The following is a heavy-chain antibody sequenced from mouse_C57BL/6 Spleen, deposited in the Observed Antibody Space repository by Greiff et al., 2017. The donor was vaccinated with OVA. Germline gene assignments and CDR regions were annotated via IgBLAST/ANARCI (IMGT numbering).Heavy chain of an antibody. J-gene: IGHJ3*01. CDR2: IDPSDSYT. V-gene: IGHV1-69*01. Sequence: VQLQQPGAELVMPGASVKLSCKASGYTFTSYWMHWVKQRPGQGLEWIGEIDPSDSYTNYNQKFKGKSTLTVDKSSSTAYMQLSSLTSEDSAVYYCARYDYDRFAYWGQGTLVTVSA. CDR1: GYTFTSYW. D-gene: IGHD2-4*01. CDR3: ARYDYDRFAY.